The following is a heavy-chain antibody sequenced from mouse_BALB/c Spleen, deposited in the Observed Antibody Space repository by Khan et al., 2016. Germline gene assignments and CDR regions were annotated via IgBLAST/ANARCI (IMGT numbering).Heavy chain of an antibody. CDR2: ISSGSSAI. D-gene: IGHD2-1*01. CDR3: ASHYGSDESGWFAY. CDR1: GFTFSSFG. J-gene: IGHJ3*01. V-gene: IGHV5-17*02. Sequence: EVELVESGGGLVQPGGSRKLSCAASGFTFSSFGMHWVRQAPEKGLEWVAYISSGSSAIYYEDTVKGRFTISRDNPKNTLFLQMPSLRSEDTAMYYGASHYGSDESGWFAYWGQGTLVTVSA.